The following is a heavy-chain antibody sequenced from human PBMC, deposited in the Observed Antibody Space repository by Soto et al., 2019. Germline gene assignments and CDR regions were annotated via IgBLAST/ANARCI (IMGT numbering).Heavy chain of an antibody. V-gene: IGHV4-4*07. J-gene: IGHJ5*02. CDR1: GASIRSYH. CDR3: AKDVSSRRGFDP. D-gene: IGHD3-16*01. Sequence: QVPLQESGPGLVKPSETLSLTCAVSGASIRSYHWSWIRQPAGKGLEWIGRMQHTGNTNYNPSLKSRVTMSVDTSKNQISLKMTSVTAADTAVYFCAKDVSSRRGFDPWGQGILVIVSS. CDR2: MQHTGNT.